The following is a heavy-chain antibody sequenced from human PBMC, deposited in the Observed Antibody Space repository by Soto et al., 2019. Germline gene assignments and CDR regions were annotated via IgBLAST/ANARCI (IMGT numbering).Heavy chain of an antibody. V-gene: IGHV3-30*18. J-gene: IGHJ4*02. D-gene: IGHD3-3*01. CDR3: AKDTAGVVVIPESFEF. CDR1: GFTFSTSG. Sequence: QVQLVESGGGGVQPGRSLRLSCAASGFTFSTSGMHWVRQAPGKGLEWVAVISYDGSNQYYGDSVKGRFTISRDNSKNTLYLQMNSLRAEDAAVYYCAKDTAGVVVIPESFEFWGQGSLVTVSS. CDR2: ISYDGSNQ.